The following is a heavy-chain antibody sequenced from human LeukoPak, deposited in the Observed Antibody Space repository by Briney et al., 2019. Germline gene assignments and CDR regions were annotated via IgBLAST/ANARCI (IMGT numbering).Heavy chain of an antibody. CDR3: ARAGHFASFDY. J-gene: IGHJ4*02. Sequence: SETLSLTCAVYGVSFSGYYWSWIRQPPGKGLEWIGEINHSGSTNYNPSLKSRVTISVDTSKNQFSLKLSSVTAADTAVYYCARAGHFASFDYWGQGTLVTVSS. D-gene: IGHD2/OR15-2a*01. V-gene: IGHV4-34*01. CDR2: INHSGST. CDR1: GVSFSGYY.